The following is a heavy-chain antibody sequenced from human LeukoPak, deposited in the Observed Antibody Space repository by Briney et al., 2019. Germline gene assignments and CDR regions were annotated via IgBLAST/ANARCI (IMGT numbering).Heavy chain of an antibody. Sequence: GGSLRLSCSASGFSFSSFAMHWVRQAPGKGLEYVAAISSSHGIHTFYADSVKGRFTISRDNSKNTLFLQMSSLRPQDTAVYYCVKELSYGFDYWGQGTLVTVSS. V-gene: IGHV3-64D*06. CDR1: GFSFSSFA. D-gene: IGHD5-18*01. CDR3: VKELSYGFDY. J-gene: IGHJ4*02. CDR2: ISSSHGIHT.